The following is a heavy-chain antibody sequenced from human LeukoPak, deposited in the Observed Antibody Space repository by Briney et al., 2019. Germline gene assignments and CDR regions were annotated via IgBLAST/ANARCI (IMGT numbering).Heavy chain of an antibody. CDR3: ARAAGPRTFYDY. J-gene: IGHJ4*02. CDR1: GYTFTSYG. Sequence: ASVKVSCKASGYTFTSYGISWVRQAPGQGLEWMGIINPSGGSTSYAQRFQGRVTVTRDTSTSTVYMELSSLRSEDTAVYYCARAAGPRTFYDYWGQGTLVTVSS. V-gene: IGHV1-46*01. CDR2: INPSGGST.